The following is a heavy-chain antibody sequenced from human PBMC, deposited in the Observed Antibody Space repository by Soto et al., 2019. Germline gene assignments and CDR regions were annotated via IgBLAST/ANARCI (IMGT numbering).Heavy chain of an antibody. CDR1: GFTFSNYA. V-gene: IGHV3-23*01. D-gene: IGHD2-2*01. Sequence: PGGSLRLSCAASGFTFSNYAMSWVRQAPGKGLEWVSAISGSGGSTYYTDSVKGRFTFSRDNSKNTLHLQMNSLRAEDTAGYNCERVPFCSSGICYFSFDRGGQGTLVTVP. CDR3: ERVPFCSSGICYFSFDR. J-gene: IGHJ4*02. CDR2: ISGSGGST.